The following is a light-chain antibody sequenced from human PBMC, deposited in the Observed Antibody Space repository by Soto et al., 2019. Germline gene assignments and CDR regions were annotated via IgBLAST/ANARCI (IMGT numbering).Light chain of an antibody. CDR3: CSYAGSSTFPYV. Sequence: QSALTQPASVSGSPGQSITMSCTGTSSDVGSYNLVSWYQQHPGKAPKLMIYEGSKRPSGVSNRFSGSKSGNTASLTISGLQAEDEADYYCCSYAGSSTFPYVFGTGTKVTVL. V-gene: IGLV2-23*03. J-gene: IGLJ1*01. CDR2: EGS. CDR1: SSDVGSYNL.